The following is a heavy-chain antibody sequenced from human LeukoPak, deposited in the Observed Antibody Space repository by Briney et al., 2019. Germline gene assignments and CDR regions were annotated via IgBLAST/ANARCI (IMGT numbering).Heavy chain of an antibody. V-gene: IGHV4-39*01. CDR3: ARXGGGSSRFDY. CDR1: GVSSSDSGHR. J-gene: IGHJ4*02. Sequence: SETLSLTCTVYGVSSSDSGHRWAWLRQPPGKGLEWIGDIRSSGSTSYNPSVKGRLTISASTSKNQYFWKLKSVTAADKAVYXXARXGGGSSRFDYWGQGALVTVSS. D-gene: IGHD2-15*01. CDR2: IRSSGST.